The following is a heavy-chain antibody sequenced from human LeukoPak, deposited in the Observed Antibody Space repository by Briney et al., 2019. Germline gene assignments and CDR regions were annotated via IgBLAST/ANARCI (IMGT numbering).Heavy chain of an antibody. Sequence: SETLSLTCTVSGGSISSYYWSWIRQPPGKGLEWIGYIYYSGSTNYNPSLKSRVTISVDTSKNQFSLKLSSVTAADTAVYYCARVGLWLPGPWFDPWGQGTLVTVSS. D-gene: IGHD5-18*01. CDR3: ARVGLWLPGPWFDP. J-gene: IGHJ5*02. CDR1: GGSISSYY. V-gene: IGHV4-59*01. CDR2: IYYSGST.